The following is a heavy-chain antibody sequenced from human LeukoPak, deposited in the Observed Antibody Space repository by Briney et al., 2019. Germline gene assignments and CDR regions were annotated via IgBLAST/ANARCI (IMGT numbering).Heavy chain of an antibody. CDR3: AKERGVLRYFDWLERRVFYFDY. Sequence: GGSLRLSCAASGFTFSSYGMHWVRQAPGKGLEWVAFIRYDGSNKYYADSVKGRFTISRDNSKNTLYLQMNSLRAEDTAVYYCAKERGVLRYFDWLERRVFYFDYWGQGTLVTVSS. V-gene: IGHV3-30*02. D-gene: IGHD3-9*01. J-gene: IGHJ4*02. CDR1: GFTFSSYG. CDR2: IRYDGSNK.